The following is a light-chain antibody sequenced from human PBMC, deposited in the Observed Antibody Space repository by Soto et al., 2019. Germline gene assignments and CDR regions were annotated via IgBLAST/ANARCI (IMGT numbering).Light chain of an antibody. CDR3: QQYNNWPRT. V-gene: IGKV3-15*01. CDR1: QGIKDY. J-gene: IGKJ1*01. Sequence: EIVITHSPATLSVSPGERSTLSCRSSQGIKDYVAWFQQKPCQAPRLLIYGASTRATAITARFSGSGYGKEFTVSISRLQYEDFAVYYCQQYNNWPRTVGQGTTVDIK. CDR2: GAS.